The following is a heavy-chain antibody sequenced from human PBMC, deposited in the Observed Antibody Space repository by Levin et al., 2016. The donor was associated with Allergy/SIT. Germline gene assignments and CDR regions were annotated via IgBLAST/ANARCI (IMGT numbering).Heavy chain of an antibody. CDR1: GFTFSDYS. J-gene: IGHJ4*02. Sequence: GESLKISCEASGFTFSDYSMNWVRQAPGKGLEWVAGTISSGTHTYYGDSVKGRFTLSRDNAKNSQYLQMNSLRAEDTAVYYCARGRGASRGAYYFDYWGQGTLVTVSS. D-gene: IGHD3-16*01. CDR2: TISSGTHT. CDR3: ARGRGASRGAYYFDY. V-gene: IGHV3-21*01.